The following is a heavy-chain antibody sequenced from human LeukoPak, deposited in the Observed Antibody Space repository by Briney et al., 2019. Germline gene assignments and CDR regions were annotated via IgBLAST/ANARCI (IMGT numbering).Heavy chain of an antibody. CDR3: ARQAVAGNYWGNEENNWFDP. D-gene: IGHD6-19*01. CDR1: GYSFSSFW. V-gene: IGHV5-51*01. J-gene: IGHJ5*02. Sequence: GESLKISCKGSGYSFSSFWLGWVRQMPGKGLEWMGIIYPGDSDTRYSPSFQGQVTISADKSISTAYLQWSSLKASDTAMYYCARQAVAGNYWGNEENNWFDPWGQGTLVTVSS. CDR2: IYPGDSDT.